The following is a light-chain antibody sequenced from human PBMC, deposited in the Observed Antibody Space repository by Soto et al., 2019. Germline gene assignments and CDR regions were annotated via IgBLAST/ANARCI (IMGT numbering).Light chain of an antibody. J-gene: IGLJ2*01. CDR3: QSYDSSLSAVV. CDR2: GNS. Sequence: QSVLTQPPSVPGAPGQRVTISCTGSSSNFGAGYDVHWYQQLPGTAPKLLIYGNSNRPSGVPDRFSGSKSGTSASLAITGLQAEDEADYYCQSYDSSLSAVVFGGGTKLTVL. V-gene: IGLV1-40*01. CDR1: SSNFGAGYD.